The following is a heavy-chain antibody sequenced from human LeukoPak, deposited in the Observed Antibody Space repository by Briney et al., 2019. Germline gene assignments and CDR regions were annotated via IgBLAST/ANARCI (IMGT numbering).Heavy chain of an antibody. V-gene: IGHV4-59*01. CDR1: GGSISSYY. Sequence: PSETQSLTCTVSGGSISSYYWSWIRQPPGKGLEWIGYIYYSGSTNYNPSLKSRVTISVDTSKNQFSLKLSSVTAADTAVYYCAREAYDSDWGSYRPRFDYWGQGTLVTVSS. D-gene: IGHD3-16*02. CDR3: AREAYDSDWGSYRPRFDY. CDR2: IYYSGST. J-gene: IGHJ4*02.